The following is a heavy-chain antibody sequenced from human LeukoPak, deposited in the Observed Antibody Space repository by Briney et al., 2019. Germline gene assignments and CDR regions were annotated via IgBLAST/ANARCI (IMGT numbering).Heavy chain of an antibody. J-gene: IGHJ4*02. Sequence: ASVKVSCKASGYTFTGYYMHWVRQAPGQGLEWMGWSNPNSGGTNYAQKFQGRVTMTRDTSISTAYMELSRLRSDDTAVYYCARSEYGDYSYYFDYWGQGTLVTVSS. CDR2: SNPNSGGT. CDR3: ARSEYGDYSYYFDY. V-gene: IGHV1-2*02. D-gene: IGHD4-17*01. CDR1: GYTFTGYY.